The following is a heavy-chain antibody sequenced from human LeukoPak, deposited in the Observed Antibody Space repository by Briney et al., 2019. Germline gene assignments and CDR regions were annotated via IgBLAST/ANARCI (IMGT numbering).Heavy chain of an antibody. CDR3: AKGRSGYYDSSGYYYGGY. J-gene: IGHJ4*02. CDR2: ISGSGGST. D-gene: IGHD3-22*01. V-gene: IGHV3-23*01. Sequence: GGSLRLSCAASGFTFSSYGMSWVRQAPGKGLEWVSAISGSGGSTYYADSVKGRFTISRDNSKNTLYLQMNSLRAEDTAVYYCAKGRSGYYDSSGYYYGGYWGQGTLVTVSS. CDR1: GFTFSSYG.